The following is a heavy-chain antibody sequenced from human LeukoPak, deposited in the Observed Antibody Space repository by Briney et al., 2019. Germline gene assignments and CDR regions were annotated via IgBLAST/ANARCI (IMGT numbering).Heavy chain of an antibody. V-gene: IGHV4-59*01. D-gene: IGHD6-13*01. CDR3: ATQAAAGPRTPYVYYMDV. CDR2: IYYSGST. CDR1: GVSISFYY. Sequence: SETLSLTCTVSGVSISFYYWSCIWQPPRERLEWMGHIYYSGSTNYDTSLKSRVNISVDTSKNQFSLKLSSVTAADTAGYYCATQAAAGPRTPYVYYMDVWGKGTTVTVS. J-gene: IGHJ6*03.